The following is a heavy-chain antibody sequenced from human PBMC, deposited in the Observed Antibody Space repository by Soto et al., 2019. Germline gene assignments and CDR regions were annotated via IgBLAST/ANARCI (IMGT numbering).Heavy chain of an antibody. J-gene: IGHJ4*02. V-gene: IGHV1-69*01. D-gene: IGHD5-18*01. CDR3: ARGQDVDTAMVMRNGEYDFDY. CDR1: GGTFSSYA. Sequence: QVQLVQSGAEVKKPGSSVKVSCKASGGTFSSYAISWVRQAPGQGLEWMGGIIPIFGTANYAQQFQGRVTITADESTSTAYMELSSLRSEDTAVYYCARGQDVDTAMVMRNGEYDFDYWGQGTLVTVSS. CDR2: IIPIFGTA.